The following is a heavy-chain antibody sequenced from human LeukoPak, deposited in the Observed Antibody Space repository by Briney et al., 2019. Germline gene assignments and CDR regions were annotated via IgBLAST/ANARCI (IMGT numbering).Heavy chain of an antibody. CDR3: AKDSAVVVSLNFDY. J-gene: IGHJ4*02. CDR1: GFTFSSYA. D-gene: IGHD2-21*01. CDR2: ISGSGGST. V-gene: IGHV3-23*01. Sequence: GGSLRLSCAASGFTFSSYAMSWVRQASGKGLEWVSAISGSGGSTYYADSVKGRFTISRDNSKNTLYLQMNSLRAEDTAVYYCAKDSAVVVSLNFDYWGQGTLVTVSS.